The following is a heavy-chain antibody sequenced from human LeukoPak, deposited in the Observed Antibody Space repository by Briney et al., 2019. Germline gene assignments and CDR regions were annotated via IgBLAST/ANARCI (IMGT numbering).Heavy chain of an antibody. CDR3: ATGHDPLVYYMDV. CDR2: ISGYNANT. CDR1: GYTFTSYG. J-gene: IGHJ6*03. Sequence: GASVKVSCKASGYTFTSYGISWVRQAPGQGLEWMGWISGYNANTKYEQQLQGRVTMTEDTSTDTAYMELSSLRSEDTAVYYCATGHDPLVYYMDVWGKGTTVTVSS. D-gene: IGHD7-27*01. V-gene: IGHV1-18*01.